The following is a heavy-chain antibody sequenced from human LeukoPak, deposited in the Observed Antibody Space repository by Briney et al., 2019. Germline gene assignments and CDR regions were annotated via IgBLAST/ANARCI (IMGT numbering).Heavy chain of an antibody. CDR1: GFTVSSNY. Sequence: PGGSLRLSCAASGFTVSSNYMSWVRQAPGKGLEWVSVIYSGGSTYYADSVKGRFTISRDNSKNTLYLQMNSLRAEDTAVYYCAKEQGVEVVPAAMDYWGQGTLVTVSS. CDR3: AKEQGVEVVPAAMDY. CDR2: IYSGGST. D-gene: IGHD2-2*01. J-gene: IGHJ4*02. V-gene: IGHV3-53*01.